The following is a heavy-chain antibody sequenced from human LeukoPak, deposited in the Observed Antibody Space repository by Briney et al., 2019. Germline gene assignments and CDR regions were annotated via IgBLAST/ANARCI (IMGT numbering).Heavy chain of an antibody. D-gene: IGHD3-10*01. Sequence: PGGSLRLSCTASGFTFSNFWMTWVRQAPGKGPEWVAVISYDGSNKYYADSVKGRFTISRDNSKNTLYLQMNSLRAEDTAVYYCATSYGSGSYYYYYYYGMDVWGKGTTVTVSS. CDR3: ATSYGSGSYYYYYYYGMDV. V-gene: IGHV3-30*03. CDR1: GFTFSNFW. J-gene: IGHJ6*04. CDR2: ISYDGSNK.